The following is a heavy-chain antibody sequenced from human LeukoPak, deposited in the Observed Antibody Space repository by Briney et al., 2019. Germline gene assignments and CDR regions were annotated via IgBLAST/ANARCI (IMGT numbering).Heavy chain of an antibody. Sequence: GGSLRLSCAASGFTVSSNYMSWVRQAPGKGLEWVSEIYSDGSTYYAASVKGRFSISRDSSKNTVYLQMNSLRAEDTALYYCAKDRAFGQFLWGNDYWGQGTLVTVSS. D-gene: IGHD3-10*01. CDR1: GFTVSSNY. V-gene: IGHV3-53*05. CDR2: IYSDGST. CDR3: AKDRAFGQFLWGNDY. J-gene: IGHJ4*02.